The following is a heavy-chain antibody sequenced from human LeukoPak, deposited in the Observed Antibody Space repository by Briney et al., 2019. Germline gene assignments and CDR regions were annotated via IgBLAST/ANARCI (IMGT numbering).Heavy chain of an antibody. V-gene: IGHV3-23*01. D-gene: IGHD3-10*01. J-gene: IGHJ4*02. Sequence: GGSLRLSCVASGFTFGSFAMTWVRQAPGKGLEWVAAISGSGDKTYYADSVKGRFTISRDNSKTTLFLQLNSLGAGDSAVFYCAKDGTNYGLGTSFDNWGQGTLVTVPS. CDR1: GFTFGSFA. CDR3: AKDGTNYGLGTSFDN. CDR2: ISGSGDKT.